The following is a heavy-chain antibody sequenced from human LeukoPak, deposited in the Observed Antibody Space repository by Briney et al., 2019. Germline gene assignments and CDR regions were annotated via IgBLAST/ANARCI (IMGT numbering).Heavy chain of an antibody. CDR3: TTIKRGDIFGYFDF. J-gene: IGHJ4*02. CDR2: VFDSGRT. D-gene: IGHD5-18*01. V-gene: IGHV4-59*11. Sequence: PSETLSLTCTVSGGSMTTHHWNWIRRTPGKGLEWIGYVFDSGRTKVNPSLTSRVTLSTDTSKNQLSLRLSSVTAADTAVYYCTTIKRGDIFGYFDFWGQGILVTVSS. CDR1: GGSMTTHH.